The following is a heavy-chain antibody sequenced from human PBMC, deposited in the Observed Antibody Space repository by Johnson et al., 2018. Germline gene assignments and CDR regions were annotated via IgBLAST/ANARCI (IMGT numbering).Heavy chain of an antibody. V-gene: IGHV3-30-3*01. CDR1: GFTFSSYA. J-gene: IGHJ1*01. CDR2: ISYAGSNK. CDR3: ARDIAAESEYCQH. Sequence: QVQLVQSGGGVVQPGRSLRLSCAASGFTFSSYAMHWVRQAPGKGLEWVAVISYAGSNKYYADAVKGRFTLSRDNSKNRLYLQRNSLRAEAPAVYYCARDIAAESEYCQHWGQGTLGTVSS. D-gene: IGHD6-6*01.